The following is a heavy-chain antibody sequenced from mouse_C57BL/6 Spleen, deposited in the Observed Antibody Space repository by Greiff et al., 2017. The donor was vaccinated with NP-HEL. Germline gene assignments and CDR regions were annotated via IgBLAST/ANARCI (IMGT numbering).Heavy chain of an antibody. V-gene: IGHV1-52*01. CDR3: ARSTTYYDYDVGY. CDR2: IDPSDSET. D-gene: IGHD2-4*01. J-gene: IGHJ2*01. CDR1: GYTFTSYW. Sequence: QVQLQQPGAELVRPGSSVKLSCKASGYTFTSYWMHWVKQRPIQGLEWIGNIDPSDSETHYNQKFKDKATLTVDKSSSTAYMQLSSLTSEDSAVYYCARSTTYYDYDVGYWGQGTTLTVSS.